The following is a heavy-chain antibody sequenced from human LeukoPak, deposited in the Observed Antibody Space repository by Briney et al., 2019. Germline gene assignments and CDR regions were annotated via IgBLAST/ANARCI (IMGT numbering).Heavy chain of an antibody. V-gene: IGHV1-8*01. J-gene: IGHJ3*02. Sequence: VASVKVSCKASGYTFTSYDINWVRQATGQGLEWMGWMNPNSGNTGYAQKFQGRVTMTRDTSISTAYMELSRLRSDDTAVYYCARDLVGRSAFDIWGQGTMVTVSS. CDR3: ARDLVGRSAFDI. D-gene: IGHD2-15*01. CDR2: MNPNSGNT. CDR1: GYTFTSYD.